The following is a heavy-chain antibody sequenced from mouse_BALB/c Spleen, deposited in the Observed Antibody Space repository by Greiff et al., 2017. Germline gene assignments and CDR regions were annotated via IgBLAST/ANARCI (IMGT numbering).Heavy chain of an antibody. J-gene: IGHJ2*01. CDR2: ISSGSSTI. D-gene: IGHD1-1*01. CDR1: GFTFSSFG. Sequence: EVMLVESGGGLVQPGGSRKLSCAASGFTFSSFGMHWVRQAPEKGLEWVAYISSGSSTIYYADTVKGRFTIPRDNPKNTLFLQMTSLRSEDTAMYYCARSGIYYYGSFYYFDYWGQGTTLTVSS. CDR3: ARSGIYYYGSFYYFDY. V-gene: IGHV5-17*02.